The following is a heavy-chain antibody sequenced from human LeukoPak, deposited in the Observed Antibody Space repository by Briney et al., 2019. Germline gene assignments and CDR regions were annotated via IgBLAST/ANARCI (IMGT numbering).Heavy chain of an antibody. CDR2: ISWNSGSI. Sequence: PGRSLRLSCAGSGFIFNNYAMHWVRQPPGKGLEWVSGISWNSGSIDYADSVKGRFTISRDNAKNSLYLQMNSLRAEDTAVYYCARDQTLNDYVLVSVGLNYYYYGMDVWGQGTTVTVSS. J-gene: IGHJ6*02. CDR1: GFIFNNYA. D-gene: IGHD4-17*01. CDR3: ARDQTLNDYVLVSVGLNYYYYGMDV. V-gene: IGHV3-9*01.